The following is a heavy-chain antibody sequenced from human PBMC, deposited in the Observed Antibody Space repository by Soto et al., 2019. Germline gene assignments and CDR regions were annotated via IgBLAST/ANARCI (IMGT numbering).Heavy chain of an antibody. D-gene: IGHD6-13*01. CDR3: ARDLAAAAY. V-gene: IGHV1-46*01. CDR2: INPLPTSGST. Sequence: ASVKVSCKASGYIFTNYYIHWGRQAPGQGLEWMAIINPLPTSGSTNYAQKFQGRVTVTRDTSTSTVYLELSSLRSNDTAVYYCARDLAAAAYWGQGTLVTVSS. CDR1: GYIFTNYY. J-gene: IGHJ4*02.